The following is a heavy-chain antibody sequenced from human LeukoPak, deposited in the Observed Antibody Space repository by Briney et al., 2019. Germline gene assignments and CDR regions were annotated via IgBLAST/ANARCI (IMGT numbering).Heavy chain of an antibody. J-gene: IGHJ4*02. CDR3: ARGRGAYSSGWYVLGNFDY. CDR2: IYTSGST. CDR1: GGSISSYY. Sequence: PWETPSLTCTVSGGSISSYYWSWIRQPAGKGLEWIGRIYTSGSTNYNPSLKSRVTMSVDTSKNQFSLKLSSVTAADTAVYYCARGRGAYSSGWYVLGNFDYWGQGTLVTVS. V-gene: IGHV4-4*07. D-gene: IGHD6-19*01.